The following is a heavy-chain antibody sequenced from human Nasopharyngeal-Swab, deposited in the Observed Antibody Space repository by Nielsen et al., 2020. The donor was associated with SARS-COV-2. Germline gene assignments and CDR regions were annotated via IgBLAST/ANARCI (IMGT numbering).Heavy chain of an antibody. D-gene: IGHD2-2*03. CDR1: GYTFTSYD. Sequence: ASVKVSCKASGYTFTSYDINWVRQAPGHGLEWLGRTQLNNGKTVFAQKFQGRVTMTWNTSITTAYMRLSGLGSDDTAVYYCARMMAGYDGYLQNWGQGTLVTVSS. CDR3: ARMMAGYDGYLQN. J-gene: IGHJ1*01. V-gene: IGHV1-8*01. CDR2: TQLNNGKT.